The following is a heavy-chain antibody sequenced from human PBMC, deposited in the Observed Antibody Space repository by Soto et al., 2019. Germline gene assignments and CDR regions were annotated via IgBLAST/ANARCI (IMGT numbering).Heavy chain of an antibody. Sequence: GGSLRLSCAASGFTFSNYDMSWVRQAPGKGLEWVSGISGSGVSTYYADSVKGRFTISRDNSKNTLYLQMNSLGAEDTALYSCANDWEVTANTLIFDYWGQGTPVTVSS. CDR3: ANDWEVTANTLIFDY. V-gene: IGHV3-23*01. CDR2: ISGSGVST. D-gene: IGHD2-21*02. CDR1: GFTFSNYD. J-gene: IGHJ4*02.